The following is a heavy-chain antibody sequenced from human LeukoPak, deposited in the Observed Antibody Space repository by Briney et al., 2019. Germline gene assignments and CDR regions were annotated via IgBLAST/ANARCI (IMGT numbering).Heavy chain of an antibody. Sequence: SETLSLTCAVDGGSLSGYYWSWSRQPPGKGLEWIGEINRSGSTNYNPSLKSRVTISVDTSKNQFSLKLSSVTAADTAVYYCARGLAGDGGYSSGGSCPSFDYWSQGNLVTVSS. V-gene: IGHV4-34*01. CDR3: ARGLAGDGGYSSGGSCPSFDY. J-gene: IGHJ4*02. CDR2: INRSGST. D-gene: IGHD2-15*01. CDR1: GGSLSGYY.